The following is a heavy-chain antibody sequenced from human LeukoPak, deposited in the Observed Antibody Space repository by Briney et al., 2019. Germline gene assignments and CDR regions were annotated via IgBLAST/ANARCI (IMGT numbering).Heavy chain of an antibody. J-gene: IGHJ6*03. CDR1: GGSISSGGYY. CDR2: IYYSGST. V-gene: IGHV4-31*03. D-gene: IGHD1-26*01. Sequence: SETLSLTCTVSGGSISSGGYYWSWIRQHPGKGLEWIGYIYYSGSTYYNPSLKSRVTISVDTSKNQFSLKLSSVTAADTAVYYCASWEWELLYYYYMAVWGKGTTVTVSS. CDR3: ASWEWELLYYYYMAV.